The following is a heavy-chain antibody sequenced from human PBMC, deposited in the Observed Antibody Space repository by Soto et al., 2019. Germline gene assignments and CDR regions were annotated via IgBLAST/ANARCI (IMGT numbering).Heavy chain of an antibody. CDR1: GGTFSSYT. D-gene: IGHD2-15*01. CDR2: IIPILGIA. V-gene: IGHV1-69*02. Sequence: QVPLVQSGAEVKKPGSSVKVSCKASGGTFSSYTISWVRQAPGQGLEWMGRIIPILGIANYAQKFQGRVTITADKSTSTAYMELSSLRSEDTAVYYCASDEALGYCSGGSCFPWGQGTLVTVSS. J-gene: IGHJ5*02. CDR3: ASDEALGYCSGGSCFP.